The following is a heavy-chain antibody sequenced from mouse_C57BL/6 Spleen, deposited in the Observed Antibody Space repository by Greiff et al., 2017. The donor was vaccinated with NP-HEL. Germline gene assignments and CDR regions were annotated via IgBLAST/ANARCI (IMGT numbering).Heavy chain of an antibody. Sequence: EVMLVESGGGLVQPGGSLKLSCAASGFTFSDYYMYWVRQTPEKRLEWVAYISNGGGSTYYPDTVKGRFTISRDNAKNTLYLQMVRLKSEDTAMYYCARSYGSDRYFDVWGTGTTVTVSS. V-gene: IGHV5-12*01. J-gene: IGHJ1*03. D-gene: IGHD1-1*01. CDR2: ISNGGGST. CDR1: GFTFSDYY. CDR3: ARSYGSDRYFDV.